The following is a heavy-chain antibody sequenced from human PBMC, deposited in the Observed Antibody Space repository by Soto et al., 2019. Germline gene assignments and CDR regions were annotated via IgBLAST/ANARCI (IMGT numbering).Heavy chain of an antibody. D-gene: IGHD3-22*01. J-gene: IGHJ4*02. CDR1: GFTFSSYA. CDR2: ISGSGGKL. CDR3: AKDANYYDSSGYYIY. Sequence: GGSLRLSCAASGFTFSSYAMSWVRQAPGKGLQWVSDISGSGGKLYYADSVKGRFTISRDNSKNTLYLQMNSLRAEDTAVYYCAKDANYYDSSGYYIYWGQGTLVTVSS. V-gene: IGHV3-23*01.